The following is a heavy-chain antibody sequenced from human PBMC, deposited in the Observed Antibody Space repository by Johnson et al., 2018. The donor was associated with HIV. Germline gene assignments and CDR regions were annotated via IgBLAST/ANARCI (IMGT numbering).Heavy chain of an antibody. Sequence: QVLLVESGGGVVQPGRSLRLSCAASGFTFSSYAMHWVRQAPGKGLEWVAVISYDGSNKYYADSVKGRFTISRDNSKNTLYLQMNSRRAEETAVYYCAKDRYYAGSGPDAFVIWGEGTLVTVFS. D-gene: IGHD3-22*01. J-gene: IGHJ3*02. CDR3: AKDRYYAGSGPDAFVI. V-gene: IGHV3-30-3*01. CDR1: GFTFSSYA. CDR2: ISYDGSNK.